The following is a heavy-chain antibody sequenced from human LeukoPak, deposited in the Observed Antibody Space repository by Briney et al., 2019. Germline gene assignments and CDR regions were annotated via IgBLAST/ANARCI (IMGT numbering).Heavy chain of an antibody. CDR3: ARATVDAFDI. Sequence: GGSLRLSCAASGFTFSNYWMSWVRQAPGKGLEWVANIKQDGSEKYYVDSVKGRFTISRDNAKNSLYLQMNSLRAEDTAVYYCARATVDAFDIWGQGTMVTVS. V-gene: IGHV3-7*01. CDR2: IKQDGSEK. CDR1: GFTFSNYW. J-gene: IGHJ3*02.